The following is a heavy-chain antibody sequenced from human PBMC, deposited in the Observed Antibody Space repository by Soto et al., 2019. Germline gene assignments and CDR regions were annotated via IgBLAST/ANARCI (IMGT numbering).Heavy chain of an antibody. J-gene: IGHJ5*02. CDR2: IYHSGST. D-gene: IGHD3-10*01. CDR3: ARGRRILWSGYNWFDP. CDR1: GGSISNGDYY. Sequence: PSETLSLTCTVSGGSISNGDYYWSWIRQPPGKGLEWIGDIYHSGSTYYNPSLKSRVTISVDTSKNQFSLKLSSVTAADTAVYYCARGRRILWSGYNWFDPWGQGTLVTVSS. V-gene: IGHV4-30-4*01.